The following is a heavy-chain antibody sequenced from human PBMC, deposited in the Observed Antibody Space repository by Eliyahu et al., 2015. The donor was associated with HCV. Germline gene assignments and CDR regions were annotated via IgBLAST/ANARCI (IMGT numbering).Heavy chain of an antibody. CDR3: ARHAAVTTGNFQN. D-gene: IGHD4-17*01. V-gene: IGHV4-39*01. Sequence: QLQLQESGPGLVKPSETLSLTCTVSGDSRTSNYYCWGWIRQPPGKGLEWIGSIYFSGSTYYNPSLKTRVTISEDTSKDQFSLKLSSVTAADTAVYYCARHAAVTTGNFQNWGQGTLVTVSS. CDR1: GDSRTSNYYC. J-gene: IGHJ1*01. CDR2: IYFSGST.